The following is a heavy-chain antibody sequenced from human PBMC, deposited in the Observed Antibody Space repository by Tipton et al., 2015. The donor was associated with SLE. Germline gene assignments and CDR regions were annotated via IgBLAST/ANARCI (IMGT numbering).Heavy chain of an antibody. D-gene: IGHD3-10*01. Sequence: SLRLSCAASGFTFSSYGMHWVRQAPGKGLEWVAVIWYDGSNKYYADSVKGRFTISRDNSKNTLYLQMNSLRAEDTAVYYCAREPGELNAFDIWGRGTMVTVSS. J-gene: IGHJ3*02. V-gene: IGHV3-33*01. CDR1: GFTFSSYG. CDR2: IWYDGSNK. CDR3: AREPGELNAFDI.